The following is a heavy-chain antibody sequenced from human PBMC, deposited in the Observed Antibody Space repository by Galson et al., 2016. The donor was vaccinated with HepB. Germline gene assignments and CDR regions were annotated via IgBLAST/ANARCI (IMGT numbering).Heavy chain of an antibody. CDR1: GFTFSSYS. CDR2: ISYDGSNK. D-gene: IGHD2-15*01. J-gene: IGHJ4*02. V-gene: IGHV3-30-3*01. Sequence: SLRLSCAASGFTFSSYSMHWVRQAPGKGLEWVAVISYDGSNKSSEDSVKGRFTISSDNSKNTLYLQMNSLRAEDTAVYYCAREYCSGGNCYQGDTDYWGQGTLVTVSS. CDR3: AREYCSGGNCYQGDTDY.